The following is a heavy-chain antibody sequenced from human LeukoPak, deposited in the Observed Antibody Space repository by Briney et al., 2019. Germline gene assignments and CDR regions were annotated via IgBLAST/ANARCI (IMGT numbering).Heavy chain of an antibody. J-gene: IGHJ3*02. CDR1: GYTFTAYY. CDR2: INPNSGGA. D-gene: IGHD3-3*02. CDR3: ARDGIYSATFDAFDI. Sequence: VASVTVSCKASGYTFTAYYLHWVRQAPGQELEWMGWINPNSGGASFAQKFQGRVTMTRDTSITTAYMELSSLRSDDTAMYYCARDGIYSATFDAFDIWGQGTMVTVSS. V-gene: IGHV1-2*02.